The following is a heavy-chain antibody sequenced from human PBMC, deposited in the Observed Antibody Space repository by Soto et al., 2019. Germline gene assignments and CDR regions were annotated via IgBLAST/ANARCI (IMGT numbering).Heavy chain of an antibody. D-gene: IGHD3-22*01. CDR1: GFTFSSYS. CDR3: ARGYDSGYWYYFYY. CDR2: ISSSSRTI. V-gene: IGHV3-48*01. J-gene: IGHJ4*02. Sequence: PGGSLRLSCAASGFTFSSYSMNWVRQAPGKGLEWVSYISSSSRTIYYADSVKGRFTISRDNAKNSLYLQMNSLRAEDAAVYYCARGYDSGYWYYFYYWGMGTPVTVSS.